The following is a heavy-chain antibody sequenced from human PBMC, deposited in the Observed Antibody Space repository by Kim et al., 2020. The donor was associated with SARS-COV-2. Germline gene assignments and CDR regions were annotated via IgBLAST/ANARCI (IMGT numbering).Heavy chain of an antibody. J-gene: IGHJ4*02. CDR3: AKGESNNWYFFDY. Sequence: GGSLRLSCAASGFTFSSYAMSWVRQAPGKGPEWVSLVSGSGGSTYHADSVKGRFAISRDNSKKTLYLQMNILGAEDTALYYCAKGESNNWYFFDYWGQGTLVTVSS. CDR2: VSGSGGST. CDR1: GFTFSSYA. D-gene: IGHD6-13*01. V-gene: IGHV3-23*01.